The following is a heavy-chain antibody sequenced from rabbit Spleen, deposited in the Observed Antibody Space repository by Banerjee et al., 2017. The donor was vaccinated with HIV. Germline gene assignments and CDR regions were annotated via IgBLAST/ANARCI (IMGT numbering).Heavy chain of an antibody. Sequence: QSVEESGGDLVKPGGTLTLTCKASGLDFSSYAMSWVRQAPGKGLEWIACIDAGSSDFTYHANWAKGRFTISKTSSTTVTLQATSLTAADTATYFCARRGAGSSHWMDYYFSLWGQGTLVTVS. J-gene: IGHJ4*01. D-gene: IGHD8-1*01. V-gene: IGHV1S40*01. CDR2: IDAGSSDFT. CDR3: ARRGAGSSHWMDYYFSL. CDR1: GLDFSSYA.